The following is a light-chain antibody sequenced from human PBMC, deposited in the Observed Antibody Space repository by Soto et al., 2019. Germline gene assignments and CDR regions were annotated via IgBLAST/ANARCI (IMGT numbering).Light chain of an antibody. J-gene: IGKJ5*01. CDR1: QSVSST. CDR3: QQYYKWPLT. V-gene: IGKV3-15*01. Sequence: EIVMTQSPATLSVSPGERATLSCRASQSVSSTLAWYQQKPGQAPRLLIYGASTRATGVPVRLSGSGSGTEFTLTISSLQSEDFAVYYWQQYYKWPLTFGQGTRLEIK. CDR2: GAS.